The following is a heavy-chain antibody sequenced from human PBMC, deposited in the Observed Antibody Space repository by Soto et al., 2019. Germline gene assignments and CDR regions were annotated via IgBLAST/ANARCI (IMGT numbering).Heavy chain of an antibody. J-gene: IGHJ4*02. D-gene: IGHD4-17*01. Sequence: QLQLVQSGAEAKKPGASVKVSCKASGYTFPTSTISWLRQAPGQGLEWMGWIKAYSGNTNYAQKLQGRVTMTTDTSTSTAYMELRSLTTDDTAMYYCAIANYGDDDYWGQGTRVTVSS. CDR2: IKAYSGNT. V-gene: IGHV1-18*01. CDR1: GYTFPTST. CDR3: AIANYGDDDY.